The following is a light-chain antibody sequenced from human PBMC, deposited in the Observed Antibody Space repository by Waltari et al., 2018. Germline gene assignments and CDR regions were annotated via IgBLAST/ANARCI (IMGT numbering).Light chain of an antibody. Sequence: EIVLTQSPATLSLSPGERATLSCRASHSVNWYLAWYPPRPGQAPRLLIYDASNRATGIPARFSGSGSETDFTLTISSLQPEDSAVYYCQQRRNWPLTFGGGTKVEIK. CDR3: QQRRNWPLT. V-gene: IGKV3-11*01. J-gene: IGKJ4*01. CDR1: HSVNWY. CDR2: DAS.